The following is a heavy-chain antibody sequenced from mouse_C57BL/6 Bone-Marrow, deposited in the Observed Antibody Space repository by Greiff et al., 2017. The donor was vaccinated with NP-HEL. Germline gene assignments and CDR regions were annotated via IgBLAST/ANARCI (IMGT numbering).Heavy chain of an antibody. V-gene: IGHV5-17*01. CDR3: ARLGTYYGSSPYYFDY. CDR1: GFTFSDYG. D-gene: IGHD1-1*01. Sequence: EVKLLESGGGLVKPGGSLKLSCAASGFTFSDYGMHWVRQAPEKGLEWVAYISSGSSTIYYADTVKGRFTISRDNAKNTLFLQMTSLRSEDTAMYYCARLGTYYGSSPYYFDYWGQGTTLTVSS. CDR2: ISSGSSTI. J-gene: IGHJ2*01.